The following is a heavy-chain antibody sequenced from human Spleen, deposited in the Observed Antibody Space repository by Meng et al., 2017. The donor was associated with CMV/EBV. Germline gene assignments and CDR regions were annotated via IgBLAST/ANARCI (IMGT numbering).Heavy chain of an antibody. J-gene: IGHJ4*02. V-gene: IGHV3-21*01. CDR3: ASDFWSGYYTGLGFDY. Sequence: GGSLRLSCAASGFTSSSYGMNWVRQAPGKGLEWVSSISSSSTYIHYADSVKGRFTISRNTAKNSLYLQMNSLTAEDTAVYYCASDFWSGYYTGLGFDYWGQGTLVTVSS. CDR1: GFTSSSYG. D-gene: IGHD3-3*01. CDR2: ISSSSTYI.